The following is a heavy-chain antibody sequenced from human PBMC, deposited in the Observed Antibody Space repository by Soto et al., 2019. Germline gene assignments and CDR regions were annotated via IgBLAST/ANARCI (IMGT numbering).Heavy chain of an antibody. J-gene: IGHJ5*02. CDR2: IIPILGIA. CDR1: GGTFSSYT. Sequence: ASVKVSCKASGGTFSSYTISWVRQAPGQGLEWMGRIIPILGIANYAQKFQGRVTITADKSTSTAYMELSSLRSEDTAVYYCATDNWNDQRYNWFDPWGQGTLVTVSS. CDR3: ATDNWNDQRYNWFDP. D-gene: IGHD1-20*01. V-gene: IGHV1-69*02.